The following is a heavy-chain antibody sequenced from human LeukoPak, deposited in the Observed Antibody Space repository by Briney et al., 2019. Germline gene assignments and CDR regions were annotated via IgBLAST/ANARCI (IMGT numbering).Heavy chain of an antibody. Sequence: PSETLFHTCTVSGGSISSGDYYWSWIRQPPGKGLEWIGYIYYSGSTYYNPSLKSRVTISVDTSKNQFSLKLSSVTAADTAVYYCARGNLSIAAAGTQYDYWGQGTLVTVSS. CDR1: GGSISSGDYY. D-gene: IGHD6-13*01. J-gene: IGHJ4*02. CDR3: ARGNLSIAAAGTQYDY. V-gene: IGHV4-30-4*01. CDR2: IYYSGST.